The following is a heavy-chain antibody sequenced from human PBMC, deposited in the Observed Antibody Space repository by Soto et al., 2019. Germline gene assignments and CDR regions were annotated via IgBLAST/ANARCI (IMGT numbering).Heavy chain of an antibody. CDR1: GFPFSNFW. CDR3: ASGVVVPAAPGGYSGYDSYYYYYGMDV. Sequence: PGGSLRLSCVASGFPFSNFWMSWVRQAPGKGLEWVANIKGDGSEKRYVDSVKGRLTISRDNAKNSLYLQMNSLRAEDTAVYYCASGVVVPAAPGGYSGYDSYYYYYGMDVWGQGTTVTVSS. CDR2: IKGDGSEK. V-gene: IGHV3-7*01. D-gene: IGHD5-12*01. J-gene: IGHJ6*02.